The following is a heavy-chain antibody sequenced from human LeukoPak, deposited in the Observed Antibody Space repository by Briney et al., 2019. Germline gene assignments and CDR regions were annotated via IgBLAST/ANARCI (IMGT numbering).Heavy chain of an antibody. D-gene: IGHD3-10*01. CDR1: GFSFSSYW. Sequence: PGGSLRLSCTASGFSFSSYWMGWVRQAPGKGPEWVANIRHDGNEMYYVDSVKGRFTISRDNAKNSLYLQMNSPRVDDTAVYYCARPSYTSGSYFDYWGQGTLVTVS. V-gene: IGHV3-7*01. CDR3: ARPSYTSGSYFDY. J-gene: IGHJ4*02. CDR2: IRHDGNEM.